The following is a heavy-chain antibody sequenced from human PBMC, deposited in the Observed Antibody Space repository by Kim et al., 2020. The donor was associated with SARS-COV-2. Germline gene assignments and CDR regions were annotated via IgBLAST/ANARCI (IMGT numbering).Heavy chain of an antibody. CDR2: ISYSTDT. Sequence: SETLSLSCTVSGDSFSSSNYYWGWIRQPPGKGLEWIGTISYSTDTYYNQSLKSRVTISIDTSKKQISLKLSSVTAADTAVYYCARDHGSIRWFYYWGQGTLVTVSP. V-gene: IGHV4-39*01. D-gene: IGHD2-2*01. J-gene: IGHJ4*02. CDR3: ARDHGSIRWFYY. CDR1: GDSFSSSNYY.